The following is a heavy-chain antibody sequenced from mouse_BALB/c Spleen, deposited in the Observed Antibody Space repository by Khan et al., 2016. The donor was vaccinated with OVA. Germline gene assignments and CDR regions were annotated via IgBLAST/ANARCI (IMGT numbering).Heavy chain of an antibody. D-gene: IGHD1-1*01. Sequence: QVQLQQSGAELAKPGASVKMSCKASGYTFTSYWMHWVKQRPGQGLEWIGYINPSTGYTEYNQRFKDKATLTADKSPSTAYMQLSSLTSEESAVYYCANHGSSSAWLTYWGQGTLVTVSA. V-gene: IGHV1-7*01. CDR3: ANHGSSSAWLTY. J-gene: IGHJ3*01. CDR1: GYTFTSYW. CDR2: INPSTGYT.